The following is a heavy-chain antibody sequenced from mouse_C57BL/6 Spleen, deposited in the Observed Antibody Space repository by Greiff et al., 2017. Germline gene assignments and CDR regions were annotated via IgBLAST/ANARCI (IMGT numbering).Heavy chain of an antibody. CDR1: GYTFTDHT. Sequence: VHLVESDAELVKPGASVKISCKVSGYTFTDHTIHWMKQRPEQGLEWIGYIYPRDGSTKYNEKFKGKATLTADKSSSTAYMQLNSLTSEDSAVYFCARGTVVAPYAMDYWGQGTSVTVSS. J-gene: IGHJ4*01. V-gene: IGHV1-78*01. D-gene: IGHD1-1*01. CDR3: ARGTVVAPYAMDY. CDR2: IYPRDGST.